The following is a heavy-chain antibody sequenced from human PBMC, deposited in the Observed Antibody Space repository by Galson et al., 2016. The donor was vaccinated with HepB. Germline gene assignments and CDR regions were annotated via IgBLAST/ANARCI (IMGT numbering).Heavy chain of an antibody. CDR3: ARDSLIIQDDVFGV. CDR1: GFPFSIYG. V-gene: IGHV3-33*01. J-gene: IGHJ3*01. D-gene: IGHD2-21*01. CDR2: IWFDGSNK. Sequence: LRLSCAASGFPFSIYGMHWVRQAPGKGLEWVAVIWFDGSNKYYVDSVKGRFTISSDDSQNTLYLQMNSLRAEDTAVYFCARDSLIIQDDVFGVWGQGTRVTVSS.